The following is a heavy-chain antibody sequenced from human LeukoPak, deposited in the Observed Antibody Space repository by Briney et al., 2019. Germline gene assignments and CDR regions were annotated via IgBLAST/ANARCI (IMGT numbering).Heavy chain of an antibody. CDR2: MSPYTGHT. CDR1: GYTFNVYD. Sequence: GASVKVSCKASGYTFNVYDIMWVRQAPGHGLDYMGWMSPYTGHTNYAQKFQGRVSVTRDTSMSTAYLELTRLTSSDTGLYYWARVAGTKSGTNVFDVCGLGRMLTAAS. J-gene: IGHJ3*01. V-gene: IGHV1-18*01. D-gene: IGHD6-19*01. CDR3: ARVAGTKSGTNVFDV.